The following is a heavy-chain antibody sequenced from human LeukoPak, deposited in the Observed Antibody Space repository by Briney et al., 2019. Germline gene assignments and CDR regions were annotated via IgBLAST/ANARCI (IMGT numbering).Heavy chain of an antibody. CDR2: INSDGSST. Sequence: GGSLRLSCAASGFTFSSYWMHWVRQAPGKGLVWVSRINSDGSSTSYADSVKGRFTIPRDNAKNTLYLQMNSLRAEDTAVYYCARGKLLRNYYYGMDVWDQGTTVTVP. D-gene: IGHD2-15*01. CDR3: ARGKLLRNYYYGMDV. CDR1: GFTFSSYW. J-gene: IGHJ6*02. V-gene: IGHV3-74*01.